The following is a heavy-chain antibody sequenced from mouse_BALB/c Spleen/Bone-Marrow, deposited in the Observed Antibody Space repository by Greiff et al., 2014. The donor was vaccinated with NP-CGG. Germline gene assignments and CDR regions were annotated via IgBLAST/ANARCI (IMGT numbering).Heavy chain of an antibody. J-gene: IGHJ3*01. V-gene: IGHV1-54*01. CDR3: ARRDYSFAY. Sequence: FQLQQSGAELVRPGTSVKVSCKASGCAFTNYLIEWVKQRPGQGLEWIGVINPGSGGTNYNEKFKGKATLTADKSSSTAYMQLSSLTSDDSAVYFCARRDYSFAYWGQGTLVTVSA. CDR1: GCAFTNYL. D-gene: IGHD2-13*01. CDR2: INPGSGGT.